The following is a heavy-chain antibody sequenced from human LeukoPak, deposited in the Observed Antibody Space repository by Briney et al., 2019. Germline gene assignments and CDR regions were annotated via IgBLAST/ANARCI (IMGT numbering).Heavy chain of an antibody. V-gene: IGHV4-34*01. CDR3: ARGPTLRYFDWLFFDY. D-gene: IGHD3-9*01. J-gene: IGHJ4*02. CDR1: GGSFSGYY. Sequence: SETLSLTCAVYGGSFSGYYWSWIRQPPGKGLEWIGEINHSGSTNYNPSLESRVTISVDTSKNQFSLKLSSVTAADTAVYYCARGPTLRYFDWLFFDYWGQGTLVTVSS. CDR2: INHSGST.